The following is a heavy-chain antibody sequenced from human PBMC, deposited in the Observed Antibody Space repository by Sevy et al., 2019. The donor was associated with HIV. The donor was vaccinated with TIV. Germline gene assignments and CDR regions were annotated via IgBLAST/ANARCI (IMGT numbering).Heavy chain of an antibody. Sequence: GGSLRLFCAASGFTFSDYYMSWIRQAPGKGLEWVSYISSSGSTIYYADSVKGRFTISRDNAKNSLYLQMNSLRAEDTAVYYCARDWYYYDSSGSIDYWGQGTLVTVSS. D-gene: IGHD3-22*01. CDR3: ARDWYYYDSSGSIDY. CDR2: ISSSGSTI. J-gene: IGHJ4*02. CDR1: GFTFSDYY. V-gene: IGHV3-11*01.